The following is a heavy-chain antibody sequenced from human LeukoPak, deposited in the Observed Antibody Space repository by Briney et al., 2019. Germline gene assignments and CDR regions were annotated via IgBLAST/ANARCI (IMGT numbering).Heavy chain of an antibody. CDR2: ICSFTTYI. CDR3: ARESIVLVPAPMDV. V-gene: IGHV3-21*01. D-gene: IGHD2-2*01. CDR1: GCTFSDYS. Sequence: GGSLRLSCAASGCTFSDYSMNWLRQAPGKGLEWVASICSFTTYICYADSVKGRFTIYRDNAKNSLFLQMNSLSAEDTAVYYCARESIVLVPAPMDVWRQGTTDSVSS. J-gene: IGHJ6*02.